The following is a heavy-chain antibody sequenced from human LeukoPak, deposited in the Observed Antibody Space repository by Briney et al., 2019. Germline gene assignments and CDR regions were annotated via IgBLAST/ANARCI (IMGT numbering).Heavy chain of an antibody. Sequence: PGGSPRLSCGASGFTFSSYGMSWVRQAPGKGLEWVSAISDSGDSTYSADSVKGRFTISRDNAKNTLYLQMNSLRAEDTAVYYCARDRSRWELLGEPIDYWGQGTLVTVSS. CDR3: ARDRSRWELLGEPIDY. J-gene: IGHJ4*02. CDR2: ISDSGDST. D-gene: IGHD1-26*01. V-gene: IGHV3-23*01. CDR1: GFTFSSYG.